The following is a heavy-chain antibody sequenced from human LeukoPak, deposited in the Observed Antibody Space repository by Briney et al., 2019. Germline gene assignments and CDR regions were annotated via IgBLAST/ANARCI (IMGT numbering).Heavy chain of an antibody. CDR1: GGSISSYY. CDR2: IYYSGST. Sequence: SSETLSLTCTVSGGSISSYYWSWIRQPPGKGLEWIGYIYYSGSTNYNPSLKSRVTISVDTSKNQFSLKLSSVTAADTAVYYCASTWIQSGIGYWGQGTLVTVSS. V-gene: IGHV4-59*08. D-gene: IGHD5-18*01. J-gene: IGHJ4*02. CDR3: ASTWIQSGIGY.